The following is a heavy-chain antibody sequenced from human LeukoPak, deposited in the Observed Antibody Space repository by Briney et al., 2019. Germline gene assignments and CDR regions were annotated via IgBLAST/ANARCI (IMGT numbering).Heavy chain of an antibody. Sequence: PGGSLRLSCAASGFRFTTYWMSWVRQAPGKGLECVANIKEDGSDKYYVDSVRGRFTISRDNAKNSLYLQTSSLRAEDTAVYYCARDRDSSGWYGYYFDYWGQGTLVTASS. J-gene: IGHJ4*02. CDR3: ARDRDSSGWYGYYFDY. CDR2: IKEDGSDK. V-gene: IGHV3-7*01. CDR1: GFRFTTYW. D-gene: IGHD6-19*01.